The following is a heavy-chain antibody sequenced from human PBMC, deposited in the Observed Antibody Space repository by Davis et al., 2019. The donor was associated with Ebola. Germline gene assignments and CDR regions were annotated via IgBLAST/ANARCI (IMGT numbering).Heavy chain of an antibody. V-gene: IGHV4-59*12. J-gene: IGHJ6*02. D-gene: IGHD2-2*01. CDR3: ARGGVGVLVPAAISYYYYGMDV. CDR2: IYYSGST. CDR1: GGSISSYY. Sequence: MPSETLSLTCTVSGGSISSYYWSWIRQPPGKGLEWIGYIYYSGSTNYNPSLKSRVTISVDTSKNQFSLKLSSVTAADTAVYYCARGGVGVLVPAAISYYYYGMDVWGQGTTVTVSS.